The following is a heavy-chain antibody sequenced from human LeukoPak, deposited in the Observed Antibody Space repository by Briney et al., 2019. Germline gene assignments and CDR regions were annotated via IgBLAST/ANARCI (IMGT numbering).Heavy chain of an antibody. Sequence: GGSLRLSCAASGFTFSSYSMNWVRQAPGKGLEWVGRIKSKTDGGTTDYAAPVKGRFTISRDDSKNTLYLQMNSLKTEDTAVYYCTTGGPDCSSTSCYVGSYGMDVWGQGTTVTVSS. CDR2: IKSKTDGGTT. D-gene: IGHD2-2*01. J-gene: IGHJ6*02. CDR1: GFTFSSYS. V-gene: IGHV3-15*01. CDR3: TTGGPDCSSTSCYVGSYGMDV.